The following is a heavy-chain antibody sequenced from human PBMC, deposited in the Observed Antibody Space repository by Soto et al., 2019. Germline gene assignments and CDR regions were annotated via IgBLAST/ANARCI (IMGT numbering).Heavy chain of an antibody. V-gene: IGHV5-51*01. CDR1: GFSFTSYW. J-gene: IGHJ6*02. Sequence: GESLKISCKGSGFSFTSYWIGWVRQVPGKGLEWMGIIYPDYSETRYSPSFQGQVTISADMSIRTAYLQWSCLKASDTGTYYCTRRKYSGYAEDDYYGMDVWGQGTTVTVSS. CDR3: TRRKYSGYAEDDYYGMDV. D-gene: IGHD5-12*01. CDR2: IYPDYSET.